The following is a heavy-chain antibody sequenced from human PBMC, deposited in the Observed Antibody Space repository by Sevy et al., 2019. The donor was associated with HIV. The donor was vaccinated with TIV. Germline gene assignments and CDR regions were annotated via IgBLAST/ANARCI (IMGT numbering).Heavy chain of an antibody. D-gene: IGHD5-12*01. J-gene: IGHJ6*02. Sequence: GGSLRLSCAASGFTFSDYYMSWIRQAPGKGLEWVSYISSSGSTIYYADSVKGRFTISRDNAKNSLYLQMNSLRAEDTAVYYCARLDIVATAPYYYGMDVWGQGTTVTVSS. V-gene: IGHV3-11*01. CDR3: ARLDIVATAPYYYGMDV. CDR1: GFTFSDYY. CDR2: ISSSGSTI.